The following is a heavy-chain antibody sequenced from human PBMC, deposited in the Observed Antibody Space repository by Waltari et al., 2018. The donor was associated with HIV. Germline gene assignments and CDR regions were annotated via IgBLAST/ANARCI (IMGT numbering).Heavy chain of an antibody. CDR2: INAGNGNT. D-gene: IGHD3-10*01. CDR3: ARDREGLLWFGELLWFDP. Sequence: QVQLVQSGAEVKKPGASVKVSCKASGYTFPSYAMHWVPHAPGQRLEWMGWINAGNGNTKYSQKFQGRVTITRDTSASTAYMELSSLRSEDTAVYYCARDREGLLWFGELLWFDPWGQGTLVTVSS. CDR1: GYTFPSYA. J-gene: IGHJ5*02. V-gene: IGHV1-3*01.